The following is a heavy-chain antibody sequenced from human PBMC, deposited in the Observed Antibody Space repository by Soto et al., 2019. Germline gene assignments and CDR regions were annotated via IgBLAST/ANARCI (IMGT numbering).Heavy chain of an antibody. J-gene: IGHJ4*02. Sequence: SETLSLTCAVYGGSFSGYYWSWIRQPPGKGLEWIGEINHSGSTNCNPSLKSRVTISVDTSKNQFSLKLSSVTAADTAVYYCARTQQLVPPSFDYWGQGTLVTVSS. V-gene: IGHV4-34*01. CDR1: GGSFSGYY. CDR2: INHSGST. D-gene: IGHD6-13*01. CDR3: ARTQQLVPPSFDY.